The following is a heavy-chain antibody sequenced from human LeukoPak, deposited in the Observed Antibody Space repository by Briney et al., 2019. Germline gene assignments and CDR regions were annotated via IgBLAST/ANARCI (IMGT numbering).Heavy chain of an antibody. Sequence: ASVNVSCKASGYTFTGYYMHWVRQAPGQGLEWMGWINPNSGGTNYAQKFQGRVTMTRDTSISTAYMELSRLRSDDTAVYYCARDGMTTVTTGYFDYWGQGTLVTVSS. CDR3: ARDGMTTVTTGYFDY. V-gene: IGHV1-2*02. CDR1: GYTFTGYY. CDR2: INPNSGGT. J-gene: IGHJ4*02. D-gene: IGHD4-17*01.